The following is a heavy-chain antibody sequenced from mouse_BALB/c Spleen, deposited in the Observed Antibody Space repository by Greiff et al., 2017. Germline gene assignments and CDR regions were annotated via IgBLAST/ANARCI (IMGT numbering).Heavy chain of an antibody. J-gene: IGHJ2*01. CDR3: ARGSYYYGGFDY. Sequence: VKLQESGPGLVAPSQSLSITCTVSGFSLTSYGVHWVRQPPGKGLEWLGVIWAGGSTNYNSALMSRLSISKDNSKSQVFLKMNSLQTDDTAMYYCARGSYYYGGFDYWGQGTTLTVSS. CDR1: GFSLTSYG. V-gene: IGHV2-9*02. CDR2: IWAGGST. D-gene: IGHD1-1*01.